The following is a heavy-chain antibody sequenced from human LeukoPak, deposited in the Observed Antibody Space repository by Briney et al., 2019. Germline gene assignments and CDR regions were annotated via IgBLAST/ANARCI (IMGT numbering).Heavy chain of an antibody. J-gene: IGHJ6*03. CDR3: ARGVLTTVSYYMDV. Sequence: SETLSLTCTVSGGSVSSHQWSWIRQPPGKGLERIGYIYYSGSTNYNPSLKSRFTVSIDTSNNRFSLKLSSVTTADTAVYYCARGVLTTVSYYMDVWGKGTTVTVSS. V-gene: IGHV4-59*02. CDR2: IYYSGST. CDR1: GGSVSSHQ. D-gene: IGHD4-11*01.